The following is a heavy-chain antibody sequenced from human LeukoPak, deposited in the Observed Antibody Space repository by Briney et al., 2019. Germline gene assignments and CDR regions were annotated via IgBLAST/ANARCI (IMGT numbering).Heavy chain of an antibody. D-gene: IGHD3-3*01. CDR2: ISSSSSYI. CDR3: ARDPEVAITIFGVAQGDY. J-gene: IGHJ4*02. V-gene: IGHV3-21*01. CDR1: GFTFSSYS. Sequence: GGSLRLSCAAPGFTFSSYSMNWVRQAPGKGLEWVSSISSSSSYIYYADSVKGRFTISRDNAKNSLYLQMNSLRAEDTAVYYCARDPEVAITIFGVAQGDYWGQGTLVTVSS.